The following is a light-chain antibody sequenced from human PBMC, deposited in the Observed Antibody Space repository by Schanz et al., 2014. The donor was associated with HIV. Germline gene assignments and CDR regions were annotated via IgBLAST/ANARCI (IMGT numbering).Light chain of an antibody. J-gene: IGLJ2*01. CDR3: QSYDSSLSVVV. CDR1: SSNIGAGYD. Sequence: QSVLTQPPSLSGAPGQWVTVSCSGGSSNIGAGYDAHWPQQLPGKAPKLLIYGDNNRPSGVPDRFSGSKSGTSASLAITGLQAEDEADYYCQSYDSSLSVVVFGGGTKLTVL. CDR2: GDN. V-gene: IGLV1-40*01.